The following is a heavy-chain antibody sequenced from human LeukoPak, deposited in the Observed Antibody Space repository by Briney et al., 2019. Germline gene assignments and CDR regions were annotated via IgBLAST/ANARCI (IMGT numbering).Heavy chain of an antibody. CDR3: AREIRLITIFGVVPIFDY. Sequence: SETLSLTCTVSGGSISSGSYYWGWIRQPPGKGLEWIGSIYYSGNTYYNPSLKGRVTISVDTSKNQFSLKLSSVTAADTAVYYCAREIRLITIFGVVPIFDYWGQGTLVTVSS. V-gene: IGHV4-39*07. CDR2: IYYSGNT. J-gene: IGHJ4*02. D-gene: IGHD3-3*01. CDR1: GGSISSGSYY.